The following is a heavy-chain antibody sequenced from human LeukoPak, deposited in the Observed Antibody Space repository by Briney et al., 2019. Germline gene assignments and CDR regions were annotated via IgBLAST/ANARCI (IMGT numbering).Heavy chain of an antibody. D-gene: IGHD3-9*01. CDR1: GFTFNSFG. CDR3: AKDILTGYYNVGYYYYGMDV. J-gene: IGHJ6*02. CDR2: ISSDGSNK. Sequence: PGGSLRLSCAASGFTFNSFGMHWVRQAPGKGLEWVAVISSDGSNKYYADAVRGRFTISRDNSKNTLYLQMNSLRAEDTAVYYCAKDILTGYYNVGYYYYGMDVWGQGTTVTVSS. V-gene: IGHV3-30*18.